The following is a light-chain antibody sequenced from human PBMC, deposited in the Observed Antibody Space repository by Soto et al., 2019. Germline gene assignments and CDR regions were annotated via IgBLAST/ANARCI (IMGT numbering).Light chain of an antibody. V-gene: IGLV6-57*04. CDR2: EFD. CDR1: GGSIASYN. J-gene: IGLJ2*01. Sequence: FMLTQPHSVSESPGKTVTISCTRSGGSIASYNVQWYQQRPGRAPTTVIYEFDHRPSGVPDRFSGSIDRSSNSASLTIAGLKTEDEADYYCQSYDSSIYVVFGGGTQLTVL. CDR3: QSYDSSIYVV.